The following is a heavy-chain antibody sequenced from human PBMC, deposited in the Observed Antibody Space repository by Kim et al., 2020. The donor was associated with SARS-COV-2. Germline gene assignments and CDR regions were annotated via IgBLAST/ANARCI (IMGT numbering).Heavy chain of an antibody. Sequence: SVLGRFTISRDHAKNSLYLQMTSLRAEETALYYCAKDKGVRGVIPFYFDYWGQGTLVTVSS. V-gene: IGHV3-9*01. D-gene: IGHD3-10*01. CDR3: AKDKGVRGVIPFYFDY. J-gene: IGHJ4*02.